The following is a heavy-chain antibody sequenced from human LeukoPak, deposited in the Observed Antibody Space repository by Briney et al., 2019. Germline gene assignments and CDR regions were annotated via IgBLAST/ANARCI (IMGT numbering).Heavy chain of an antibody. CDR3: ARDLAYYDFWSGSGY. Sequence: GGSLRLSCAASGFTFSSYSMNWVRQAPGKGLEWVSYISSSSSTIYYADSVKGRFTISRDNAKNSLYLQMNSLRAEDTAVYYCARDLAYYDFWSGSGYWGQGTLVTVSS. CDR2: ISSSSSTI. CDR1: GFTFSSYS. D-gene: IGHD3-3*01. J-gene: IGHJ4*02. V-gene: IGHV3-48*04.